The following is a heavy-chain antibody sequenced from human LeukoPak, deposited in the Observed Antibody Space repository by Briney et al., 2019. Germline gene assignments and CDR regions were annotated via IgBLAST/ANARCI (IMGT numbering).Heavy chain of an antibody. V-gene: IGHV1-18*04. Sequence: ASVKVSCKASGFTFKNYGFSWVRQAPGQGLQWMGWLSADNGNTKYAQNLQGRVIMTTDRSTGTAYVELTSLRSDDTAVYYCARDRRGYSAYDGEGFDYWGQGTLVTVSS. CDR1: GFTFKNYG. CDR3: ARDRRGYSAYDGEGFDY. J-gene: IGHJ4*02. D-gene: IGHD5-12*01. CDR2: LSADNGNT.